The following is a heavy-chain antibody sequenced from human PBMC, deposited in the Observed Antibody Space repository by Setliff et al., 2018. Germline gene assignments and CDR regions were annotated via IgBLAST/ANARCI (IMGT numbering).Heavy chain of an antibody. D-gene: IGHD3-3*01. CDR3: ASHPRVTIFGVVAFDY. CDR2: MYSSGSA. Sequence: SETLSLTCTVSGGPINSDRYYWGWIRQPPGKGLEWIGSMYSSGSAYYNPSLRSRVTISVDTSQNQFSLKLSSVTAADTAAYYCASHPRVTIFGVVAFDYWGQGILVTVSS. CDR1: GGPINSDRYY. V-gene: IGHV4-39*01. J-gene: IGHJ4*02.